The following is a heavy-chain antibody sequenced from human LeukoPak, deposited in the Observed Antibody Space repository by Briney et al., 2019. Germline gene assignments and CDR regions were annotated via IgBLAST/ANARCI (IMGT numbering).Heavy chain of an antibody. CDR3: ARGPKIAVAAWGYYYHGMDV. V-gene: IGHV4-34*01. Sequence: SETLSLTCAVYSGSFSGYYWSWIRQPPGKGLEWVWEINHSGSTNYNPSLKSRVTISVDTSKNQFSLKLSSVTAADTAVYYCARGPKIAVAAWGYYYHGMDVWGQGTTVTVSS. CDR1: SGSFSGYY. J-gene: IGHJ6*02. D-gene: IGHD6-19*01. CDR2: INHSGST.